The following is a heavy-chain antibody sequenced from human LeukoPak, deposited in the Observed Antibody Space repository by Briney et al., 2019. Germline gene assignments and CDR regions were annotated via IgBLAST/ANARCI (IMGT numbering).Heavy chain of an antibody. V-gene: IGHV3-48*02. D-gene: IGHD5-12*01. CDR3: AVGGRGYSGYLADY. CDR1: GFTFSSYS. Sequence: GGSLRLSCAASGFTFSSYSMNWVRQAPGKGLEWVSYISSSSSTIYYADFVKGRFTISRDNAKNSLYLQMNSLRDEDTAVYYCAVGGRGYSGYLADYWGQGTLVSVSS. J-gene: IGHJ4*02. CDR2: ISSSSSTI.